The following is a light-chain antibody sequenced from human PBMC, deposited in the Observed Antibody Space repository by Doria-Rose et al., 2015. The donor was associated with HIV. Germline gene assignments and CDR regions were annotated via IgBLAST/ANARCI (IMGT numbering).Light chain of an antibody. CDR2: DGS. CDR1: QSFSSTY. V-gene: IGKV3-20*01. CDR3: HQYGTSWT. J-gene: IGKJ1*01. Sequence: EIVMTQSPGTLSLSPGERATLSCRASQSFSSTYLAWYQQKPGQAPSLVIYDGSTRATGIPDRCSASGSGTDFTLTINRLEPEDFALYYCHQYGTSWTFGQGTRVEI.